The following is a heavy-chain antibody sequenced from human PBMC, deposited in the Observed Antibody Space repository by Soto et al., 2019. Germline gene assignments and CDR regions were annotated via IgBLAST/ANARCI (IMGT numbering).Heavy chain of an antibody. CDR1: GGSISSYY. CDR3: ARGLAVADAENWYFDL. CDR2: IYYSGST. Sequence: QVQLQESGPGLVKPSETLSLTCTVSGGSISSYYWSWIRQPPGKGLEWIGYIYYSGSTNYNPSLRRRVTISVDTSKNQFSLKLSSVTAADTAVYYCARGLAVADAENWYFDLWGRGTLVTVSS. J-gene: IGHJ2*01. V-gene: IGHV4-59*01. D-gene: IGHD6-19*01.